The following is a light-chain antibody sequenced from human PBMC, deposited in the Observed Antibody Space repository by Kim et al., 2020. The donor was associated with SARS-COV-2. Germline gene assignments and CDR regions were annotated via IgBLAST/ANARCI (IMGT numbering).Light chain of an antibody. CDR2: QDS. CDR1: KLGDKY. CDR3: QAWDSSTAV. Sequence: VAPGQTASITCSGDKLGDKYACWYKQKPGQSPVLVIYQDSKRPSGIPERFSGSNSGNTATLTISGTQAMDEADYYCQAWDSSTAVFGGGTKLTVL. J-gene: IGLJ2*01. V-gene: IGLV3-1*01.